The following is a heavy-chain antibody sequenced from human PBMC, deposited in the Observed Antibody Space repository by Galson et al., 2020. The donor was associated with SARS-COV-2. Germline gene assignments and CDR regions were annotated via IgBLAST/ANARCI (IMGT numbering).Heavy chain of an antibody. V-gene: IGHV3-7*03. CDR2: IRRNGDET. Sequence: GGSLRLSCTVSGFTFRTFWMGWVRQAPGKGLEWVTSIRRNGDETHYVDSVKGRFTVSRDDATNSLYLQMNNLRAEDTAVYYCVRDARDFLTDFSNGFDYWGQGTLVTVSS. CDR3: VRDARDFLTDFSNGFDY. CDR1: GFTFRTFW. D-gene: IGHD3-9*01. J-gene: IGHJ4*02.